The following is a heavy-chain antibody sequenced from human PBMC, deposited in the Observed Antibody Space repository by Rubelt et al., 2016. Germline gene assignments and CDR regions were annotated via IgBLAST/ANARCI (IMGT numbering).Heavy chain of an antibody. D-gene: IGHD1-26*01. CDR3: ARHDTGSFLFDF. V-gene: IGHV4-34*01. Sequence: QVQLQQWGAGLVKPSETLSLTCAVYGGSFSGYSWTWIRQPPGKGMEWLGEIDHSGNTDYIPSLKSRVSISVDTPKKQISLKMSSVTSADTAVYYCARHDTGSFLFDFWGQGTPVTVSS. CDR2: IDHSGNT. CDR1: GGSFSGYS. J-gene: IGHJ4*02.